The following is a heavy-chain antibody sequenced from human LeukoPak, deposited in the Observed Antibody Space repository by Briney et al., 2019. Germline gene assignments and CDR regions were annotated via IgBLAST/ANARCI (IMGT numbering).Heavy chain of an antibody. V-gene: IGHV3-30*04. J-gene: IGHJ4*02. CDR1: GFTFSSYA. CDR3: ARGPLGYDSRGYSRGTTTFDY. Sequence: GGSLRLSCAASGFTFSSYAMHWVRQAPGKGLEWVAVISYDGSNKYYADSVKGRFTISRDNSKNTLYLQMNSLRAEDTAVYYCARGPLGYDSRGYSRGTTTFDYWGQGTLVTVSS. D-gene: IGHD3-22*01. CDR2: ISYDGSNK.